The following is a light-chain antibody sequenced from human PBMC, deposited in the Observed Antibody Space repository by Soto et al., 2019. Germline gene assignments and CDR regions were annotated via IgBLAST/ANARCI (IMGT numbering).Light chain of an antibody. V-gene: IGLV2-14*03. CDR1: HNDIGTYDY. Sequence: ALTQPTSVSGSPGQSITISCTGNHNDIGTYDYVSWYQQHPGRAPRLLIHGVTTRPSGISGRFSASKSGLTASLTISGLQTEEEADYYCSSFTSNRIYVVGPGTKGTV. CDR2: GVT. J-gene: IGLJ1*01. CDR3: SSFTSNRIYV.